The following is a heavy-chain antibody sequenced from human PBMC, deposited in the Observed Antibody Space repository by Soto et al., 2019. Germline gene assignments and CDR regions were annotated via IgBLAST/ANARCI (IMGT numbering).Heavy chain of an antibody. V-gene: IGHV1-3*01. CDR1: GYTFTSYA. CDR3: ATELRTKRYCSSTSCYAWAFDY. D-gene: IGHD2-2*01. Sequence: ASVKVSCKASGYTFTSYAMHWVRQAPGQRLEWMGWINAGNGNTKYSQKFQGRVTITRDTSASTAYMELSSLRSEDTAVYYCATELRTKRYCSSTSCYAWAFDYWGQGTLVTVSS. J-gene: IGHJ4*02. CDR2: INAGNGNT.